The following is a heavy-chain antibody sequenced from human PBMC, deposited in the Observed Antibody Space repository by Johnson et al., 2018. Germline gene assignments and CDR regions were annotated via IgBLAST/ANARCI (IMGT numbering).Heavy chain of an antibody. D-gene: IGHD5-18*01. V-gene: IGHV1-69*01. CDR2: IIPIFGTA. CDR1: GGTFSSYA. Sequence: QVQLVQSGAEVKKXGSSVKVSCKASGGTFSSYAISWVRQAPGQGLEWMGGIIPIFGTANYAQKFQGRVTITADESTSTAYMELGSRRSEETAVYYCARYDGDIYGWRGNYYYGMDVWGQGTTVTVSS. J-gene: IGHJ6*02. CDR3: ARYDGDIYGWRGNYYYGMDV.